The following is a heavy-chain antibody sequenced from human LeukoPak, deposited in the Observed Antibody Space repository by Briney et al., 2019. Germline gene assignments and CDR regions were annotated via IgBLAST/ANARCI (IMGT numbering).Heavy chain of an antibody. CDR2: ISGSGGST. V-gene: IGHV3-23*01. CDR3: ARGIAAAEGWFDP. CDR1: GFAFSSYG. Sequence: PGGSLRLSCAASGFAFSSYGMSWVRQAPGKGLEWVSAISGSGGSTYYADSVKGRFTISRDNAKNSLYLQMNSLRAEDTALYYCARGIAAAEGWFDPWGQGTLVTVSS. J-gene: IGHJ5*02. D-gene: IGHD6-13*01.